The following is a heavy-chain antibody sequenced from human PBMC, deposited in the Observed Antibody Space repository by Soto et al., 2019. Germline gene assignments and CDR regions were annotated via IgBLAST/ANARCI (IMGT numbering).Heavy chain of an antibody. V-gene: IGHV1-69*13. J-gene: IGHJ5*02. Sequence: SVKVSCKASGGTFSSYAISWVRQAPGQGLEWMGGIIPIFGTANYAQKFQGRVTITADESTSTAYMELSSLRSGDTAVYYCARRGYSYGLNWFDPWGQGTLVTVSS. CDR2: IIPIFGTA. CDR3: ARRGYSYGLNWFDP. CDR1: GGTFSSYA. D-gene: IGHD5-18*01.